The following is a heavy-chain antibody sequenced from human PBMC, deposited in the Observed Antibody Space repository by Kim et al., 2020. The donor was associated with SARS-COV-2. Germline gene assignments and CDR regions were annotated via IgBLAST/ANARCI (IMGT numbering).Heavy chain of an antibody. CDR2: IWYDGSNK. J-gene: IGHJ6*02. V-gene: IGHV3-33*06. CDR1: GFTFSSYG. Sequence: GGSLRLSCAASGFTFSSYGMHWVRQAPGKGLEWVAVIWYDGSNKYYADSVKGRFTISRDNSKNTLYLQMNSLRAEDTAVYYCAKSIRATPYYYGMDVSGQGTTVTVSS. D-gene: IGHD1-26*01. CDR3: AKSIRATPYYYGMDV.